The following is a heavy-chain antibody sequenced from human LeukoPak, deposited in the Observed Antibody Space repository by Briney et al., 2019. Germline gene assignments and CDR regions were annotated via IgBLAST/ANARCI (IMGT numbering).Heavy chain of an antibody. CDR1: GGSISSGSYY. D-gene: IGHD2-2*01. Sequence: SETLSLTCTVSGGSISSGSYYWSWIRQPAGKGLEWIGRIYTSGSTNYNPSLKSRVTISVDTSKNQFSLKLSSVTAADTAVYYCARDLSTAAFDIWGQGTMVTVSS. V-gene: IGHV4-61*02. CDR3: ARDLSTAAFDI. J-gene: IGHJ3*02. CDR2: IYTSGST.